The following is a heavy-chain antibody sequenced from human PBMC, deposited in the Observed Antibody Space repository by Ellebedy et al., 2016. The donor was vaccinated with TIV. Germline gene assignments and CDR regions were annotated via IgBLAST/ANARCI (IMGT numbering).Heavy chain of an antibody. V-gene: IGHV4-34*01. CDR3: ARVRDFWSGYYYFDY. CDR2: INHSGST. D-gene: IGHD3-3*01. Sequence: SETLSLTXAVYGGSFSGYYWSWIRQPPGKGLEWIGEINHSGSTNYNPSLKSRVTISVDTSKNQFSLKLSSVTAADTAVYYCARVRDFWSGYYYFDYWGQGTLVTVSS. CDR1: GGSFSGYY. J-gene: IGHJ4*02.